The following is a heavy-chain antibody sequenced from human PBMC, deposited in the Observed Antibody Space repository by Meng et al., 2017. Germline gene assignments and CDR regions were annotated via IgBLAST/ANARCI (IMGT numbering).Heavy chain of an antibody. CDR3: AHRSSAWAFDS. CDR1: GFSLSTGGVG. CDR2: IYWDDDT. D-gene: IGHD7-27*01. J-gene: IGHJ4*02. V-gene: IGHV2-5*02. Sequence: QTTWKASGPTLVKPTQTLPLTCTFYGFSLSTGGVGVGWIRQPPGKALEWLALIYWDDDTRYSPSLKSRLSITKDTSKNQVFLTMTNMDPVDTATYYCAHRSSAWAFDSWGQGTLVTVSS.